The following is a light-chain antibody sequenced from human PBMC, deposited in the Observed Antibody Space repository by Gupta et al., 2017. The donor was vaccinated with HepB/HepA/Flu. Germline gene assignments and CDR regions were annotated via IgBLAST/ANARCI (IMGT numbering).Light chain of an antibody. J-gene: IGLJ3*02. Sequence: QSALTQPPSVSRSPGQSVTISCSGSHVRIYNLVSCYHHHPGKAPKLMIYEVTQRPSGVSNRFSGSKSGNTASLTISGLQAEDEADYYCCSYASVNTWVFGGGTTLTVL. CDR1: SHVRIYNL. CDR3: CSYASVNTWV. V-gene: IGLV2-23*02. CDR2: EVT.